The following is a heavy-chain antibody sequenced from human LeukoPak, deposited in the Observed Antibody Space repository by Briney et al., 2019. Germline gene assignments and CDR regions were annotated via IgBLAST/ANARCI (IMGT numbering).Heavy chain of an antibody. CDR3: AKSIVVVPAAGGDAFDI. D-gene: IGHD2-2*01. J-gene: IGHJ3*02. Sequence: GGSLRLSCAASGFSFGSYAMTWVRQAPGKGLEWVSGMSGSGGSIYYADSVKGRFTISRDNSKNTLDLQMNSLRAEDTAVYYCAKSIVVVPAAGGDAFDIWGQGTMVTVSS. V-gene: IGHV3-23*01. CDR2: MSGSGGSI. CDR1: GFSFGSYA.